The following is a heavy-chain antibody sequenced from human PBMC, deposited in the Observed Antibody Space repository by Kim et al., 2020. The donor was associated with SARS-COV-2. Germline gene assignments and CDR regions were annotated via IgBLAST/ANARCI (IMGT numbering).Heavy chain of an antibody. CDR3: AKDRGHWYFDL. CDR2: ST. Sequence: STTYADSVKGRFTISRDNSKNTLCLQMNSLRAEDTAIDYCAKDRGHWYFDLWGRGTLVTVSS. D-gene: IGHD3-10*01. J-gene: IGHJ2*01. V-gene: IGHV3-23*01.